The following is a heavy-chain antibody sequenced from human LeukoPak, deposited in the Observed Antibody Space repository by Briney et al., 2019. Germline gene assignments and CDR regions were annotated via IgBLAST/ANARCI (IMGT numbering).Heavy chain of an antibody. CDR2: ITSSSSYI. CDR1: GFTFRTYS. CDR3: ARQEVVEDTFDI. J-gene: IGHJ3*02. Sequence: GGSLRLSCAASGFTFRTYSMNWVRQAPGKGLEWVSSITSSSSYIYYADSVKGRFTISRDNSKNTLYLQMNSLRAEDTAVYYCARQEVVEDTFDIWGQGTMVTVSS. D-gene: IGHD2-15*01. V-gene: IGHV3-21*04.